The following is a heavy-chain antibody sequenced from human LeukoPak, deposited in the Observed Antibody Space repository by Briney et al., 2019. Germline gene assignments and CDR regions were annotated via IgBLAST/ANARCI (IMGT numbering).Heavy chain of an antibody. CDR2: IIPKFGTP. CDR1: GGSFNNHA. V-gene: IGHV1-69*05. Sequence: SVKVSCKASGGSFNNHAFTWVRQAPGQGLEWMGGIIPKFGTPKYAQEFQGRVTITTDESTSTAYMELSSLTSEDTAMYYCARGFSGYDFTNWFDSWGQGTLVAVSS. CDR3: ARGFSGYDFTNWFDS. J-gene: IGHJ5*01. D-gene: IGHD5-12*01.